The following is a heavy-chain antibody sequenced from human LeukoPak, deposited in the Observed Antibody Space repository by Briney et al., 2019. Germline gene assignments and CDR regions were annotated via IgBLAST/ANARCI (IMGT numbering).Heavy chain of an antibody. V-gene: IGHV4-34*01. D-gene: IGHD6-13*01. CDR1: GGSFSGHY. CDR2: INHSGST. CDR3: ARDTSGYSSTWKY. Sequence: PSETLSITCAVYGGSFSGHYWSCIRQPPGKGLEWIGEINHSGSTNYNPSLKSRVTISVDTSKNQFSLKLSSVTAADTAVYYCARDTSGYSSTWKYWGQGTLVTVSS. J-gene: IGHJ4*02.